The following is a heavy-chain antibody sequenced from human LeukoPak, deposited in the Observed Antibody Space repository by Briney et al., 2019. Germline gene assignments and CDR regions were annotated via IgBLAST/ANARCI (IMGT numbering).Heavy chain of an antibody. V-gene: IGHV3-23*01. Sequence: GGSLRLSCAASGFTFSSSAMSWVRQAPGKGLEWVSAISGSGGSTYYADSVKGRFTISRDNSKNTLYLQMNSLRAEDTAVYYCAKVYYYGSGEDYFDYWGQGTLVTVSS. J-gene: IGHJ4*02. D-gene: IGHD3-10*01. CDR2: ISGSGGST. CDR3: AKVYYYGSGEDYFDY. CDR1: GFTFSSSA.